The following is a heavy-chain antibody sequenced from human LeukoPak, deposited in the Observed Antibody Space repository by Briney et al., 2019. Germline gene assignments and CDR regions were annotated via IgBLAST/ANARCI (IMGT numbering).Heavy chain of an antibody. CDR3: ARTSIAARRANAFDI. Sequence: SESLSLTCAVSGGSISSGGYSWSWIRQPPGKGLEWIGYIYHSGSTYYNPSLKSRVTISVDRSKNQFSLKLSSVTAADTAVYYCARTSIAARRANAFDIWGQGTMVTVSS. J-gene: IGHJ3*02. CDR2: IYHSGST. V-gene: IGHV4-30-2*01. D-gene: IGHD6-6*01. CDR1: GGSISSGGYS.